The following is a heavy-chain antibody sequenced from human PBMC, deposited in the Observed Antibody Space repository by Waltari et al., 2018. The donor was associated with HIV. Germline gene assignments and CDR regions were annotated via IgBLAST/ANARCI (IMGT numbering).Heavy chain of an antibody. V-gene: IGHV4-61*02. J-gene: IGHJ4*02. CDR1: GRSISSGSYY. CDR2: TYTSGRT. D-gene: IGHD3-10*01. Sequence: QVQLQESGPGLVKPAQTLSLTCTDPGRSISSGSYYWSWIRQPAGEGLEWIGRTYTSGRTNYNSSLRSRVTRSVDTSKNQFSLKLSSVTAADTAVYYCAGGYYGSGSYYNDWGQGTLVTVAS. CDR3: AGGYYGSGSYYND.